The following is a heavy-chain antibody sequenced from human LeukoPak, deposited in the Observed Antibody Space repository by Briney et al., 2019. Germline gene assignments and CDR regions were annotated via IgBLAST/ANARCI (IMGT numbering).Heavy chain of an antibody. J-gene: IGHJ4*02. D-gene: IGHD5-12*01. CDR3: AGGSGDDYEDFDF. CDR2: IKPDSGGT. V-gene: IGHV1-2*02. Sequence: GPVKVSCKASGYTFTGYYIHWVRQAPGQGLEWMGWIKPDSGGTKYAQKFQGRVSMTGDTSITTAYMELTRLRSDDTAVYYCAGGSGDDYEDFDFWGQGTLVTVSS. CDR1: GYTFTGYY.